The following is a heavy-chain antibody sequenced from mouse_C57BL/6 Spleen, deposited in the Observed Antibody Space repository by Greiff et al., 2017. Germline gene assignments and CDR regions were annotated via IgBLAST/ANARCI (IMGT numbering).Heavy chain of an antibody. Sequence: VQLKESGPELVKPGASVKIPCKASGYTFTDYNMDWVKQSHGKSLEWIGDINPNNGGTIYNQKFKGKATLTVDKSSSTAYMELRSLTSEDTAVYYCARMGYDYEGYYAMDYWGQGTSVTVSS. CDR3: ARMGYDYEGYYAMDY. J-gene: IGHJ4*01. CDR1: GYTFTDYN. CDR2: INPNNGGT. D-gene: IGHD2-4*01. V-gene: IGHV1-18*01.